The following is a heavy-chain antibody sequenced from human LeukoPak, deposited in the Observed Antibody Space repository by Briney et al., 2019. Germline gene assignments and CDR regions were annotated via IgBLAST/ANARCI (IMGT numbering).Heavy chain of an antibody. V-gene: IGHV3-49*03. Sequence: PGGSLRLSCTAFGFTFGDYAMSWFRQAPGKGLEWVGFIRSKAYGGTTEYAASVKGRFTISRDDSKSIAYLQMNSLKTEDTAVYYCTREFDFIVVVPAAMMADFDYWGQGTLVTVSS. J-gene: IGHJ4*02. D-gene: IGHD2-2*01. CDR1: GFTFGDYA. CDR3: TREFDFIVVVPAAMMADFDY. CDR2: IRSKAYGGTT.